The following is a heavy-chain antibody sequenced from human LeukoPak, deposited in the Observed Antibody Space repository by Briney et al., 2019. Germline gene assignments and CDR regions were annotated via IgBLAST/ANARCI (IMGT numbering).Heavy chain of an antibody. Sequence: PGGSLRLSCAASGFTFSSYAMSWVRQAPGKGLEWVSAISGSGGSTYYADSVKGRFTISGDNSKNTLYLQMNSLRAEDTAVYYCASSSNRARSLRCFDYWGQGTLVTVSS. CDR3: ASSSNRARSLRCFDY. CDR2: ISGSGGST. V-gene: IGHV3-23*01. D-gene: IGHD4-17*01. CDR1: GFTFSSYA. J-gene: IGHJ4*02.